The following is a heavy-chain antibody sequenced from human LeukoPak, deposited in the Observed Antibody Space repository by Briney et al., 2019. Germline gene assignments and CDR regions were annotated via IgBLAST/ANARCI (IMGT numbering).Heavy chain of an antibody. CDR2: ISAYNGNT. CDR1: GYTFTSYA. J-gene: IGHJ4*02. Sequence: ASVKVSCKASGYTFTSYAITWVRQAPGQGLEWMGWISAYNGNTNYAQNLQGRVTMPTDTSTSTAYMELRSLRSDDTAMYYCARMEMATAIFDYWGQGTLVTVSS. D-gene: IGHD5-24*01. CDR3: ARMEMATAIFDY. V-gene: IGHV1-18*01.